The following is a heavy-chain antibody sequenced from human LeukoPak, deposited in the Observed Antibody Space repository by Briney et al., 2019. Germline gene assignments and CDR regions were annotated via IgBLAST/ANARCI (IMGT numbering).Heavy chain of an antibody. CDR2: ISYGGSNK. V-gene: IGHV3-30-3*01. Sequence: GGSLRLSCAASGFTFSSYAMHWVRQAPGKGLEWGAVISYGGSNKYYADSVKGRFTISRDNSKNTLYLQMNSLRAEDTAVYYCARDGHSNGYGWFDPWGQGTLVTVSS. J-gene: IGHJ5*02. CDR1: GFTFSSYA. CDR3: ARDGHSNGYGWFDP. D-gene: IGHD5-18*01.